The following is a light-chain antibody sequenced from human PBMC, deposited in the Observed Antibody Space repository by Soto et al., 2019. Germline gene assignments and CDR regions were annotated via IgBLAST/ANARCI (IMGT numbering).Light chain of an antibody. CDR2: KAS. J-gene: IGKJ1*01. Sequence: DIRMSQSPSTLSASVGDRVTITCRASQSISGWLAWYQQKPGQAPNLLIYKASTLESGVPSGFSGSGSGTEITLTISSLQADEFATYYCQHNNSYSEAFGQGTKVDI. V-gene: IGKV1-5*03. CDR3: QHNNSYSEA. CDR1: QSISGW.